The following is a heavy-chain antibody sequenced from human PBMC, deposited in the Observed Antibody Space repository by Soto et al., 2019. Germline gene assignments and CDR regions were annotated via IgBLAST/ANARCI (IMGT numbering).Heavy chain of an antibody. D-gene: IGHD5-12*01. V-gene: IGHV1-69*13. CDR2: IIPIFGTA. CDR3: ARDRVATRLFDY. Sequence: SVKVSCKASGGTFSSYAISWVRQAPGQGLEWMGGIIPIFGTANYAQKFQGRVTITADESTSTAYMELSSLRSEDTAVYYCARDRVATRLFDYWGQGTLVTVSS. CDR1: GGTFSSYA. J-gene: IGHJ4*02.